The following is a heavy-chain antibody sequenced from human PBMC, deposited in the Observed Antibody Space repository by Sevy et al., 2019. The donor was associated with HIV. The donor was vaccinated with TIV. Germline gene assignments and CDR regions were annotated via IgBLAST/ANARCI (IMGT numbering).Heavy chain of an antibody. J-gene: IGHJ5*02. V-gene: IGHV4-31*03. D-gene: IGHD3-10*01. CDR2: IYYSGST. CDR1: GGSISSGGYY. Sequence: SETLSLTCTVSGGSISSGGYYWSWIRQHPGKGLEWIGYIYYSGSTYYNPSLKSRVTISVDTSKNQFCLRLGSVTAAASAVYYCASYYSIRYGGGNWFDPWGQGTLVTVSS. CDR3: ASYYSIRYGGGNWFDP.